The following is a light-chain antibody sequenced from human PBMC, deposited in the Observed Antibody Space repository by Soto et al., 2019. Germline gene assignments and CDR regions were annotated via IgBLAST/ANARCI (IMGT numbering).Light chain of an antibody. CDR2: GAS. CDR3: QQFGSSPGFT. J-gene: IGKJ3*01. V-gene: IGKV3-20*01. CDR1: QSINSRY. Sequence: IVLTQSPGTLSLSPGERATLSSRASQSINSRYLAWYQQKPGQAPRLLISGASSRATGIPDRFSGSGSGTDFPLTISRLEPEDFAVYYCQQFGSSPGFTFGPGTIVDIK.